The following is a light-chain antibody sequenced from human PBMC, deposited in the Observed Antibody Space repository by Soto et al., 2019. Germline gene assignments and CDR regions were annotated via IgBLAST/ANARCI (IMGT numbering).Light chain of an antibody. CDR3: QQGYSTPWA. Sequence: DIQMTQTPSSLSAYVGDRVTITCRASQSISSYLNWYQQKPGKAHKLLIYAASSLQSGVPSRFSGSGSGTDFTLTISSLQPEDFATYYSQQGYSTPWASGQGTKVDSK. CDR2: AAS. V-gene: IGKV1-39*01. J-gene: IGKJ1*01. CDR1: QSISSY.